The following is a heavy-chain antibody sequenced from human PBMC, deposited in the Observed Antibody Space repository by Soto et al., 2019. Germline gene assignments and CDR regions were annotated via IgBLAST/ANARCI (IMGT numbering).Heavy chain of an antibody. Sequence: PSETLSLTCTVSGGSISGHSWIWIRQPAGKGLEWIGHIYPSGSTSYNPSLRSRVTMSLDTSSNQIFLNLTSVTAADTAVFYCARASQCKSYFDCFAWLDYWGQGTLVTVSS. J-gene: IGHJ4*02. CDR3: ARASQCKSYFDCFAWLDY. CDR2: IYPSGST. CDR1: GGSISGHS. D-gene: IGHD3-9*01. V-gene: IGHV4-4*07.